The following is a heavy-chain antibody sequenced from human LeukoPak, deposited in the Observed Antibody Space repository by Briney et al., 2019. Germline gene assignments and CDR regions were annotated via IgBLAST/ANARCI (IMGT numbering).Heavy chain of an antibody. CDR1: GFTFSSYW. CDR3: ASPRGYCSGGSCYRDNWFDP. D-gene: IGHD2-15*01. V-gene: IGHV3-74*01. Sequence: GGSLRLSCAASGFTFSSYWMHWVRQAPGKGLVWVSRINSDGSSTSYADSVKGRFTTSRDNAKNTLYLQMNSLRAEDTAVYYCASPRGYCSGGSCYRDNWFDPWGQGTLVTVSS. J-gene: IGHJ5*02. CDR2: INSDGSST.